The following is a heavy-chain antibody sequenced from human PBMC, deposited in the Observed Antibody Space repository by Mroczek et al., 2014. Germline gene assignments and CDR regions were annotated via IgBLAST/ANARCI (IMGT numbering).Heavy chain of an antibody. CDR3: AKGGXYGSGSVTAPYPYGMDV. Sequence: VQLVETGGGVVQPGRSLRLSCAASGFTFSSYGMHWVRQAPGKGLEWVAVISYDGSNKYYADSVKGRFTISRDNSKNTLYLQMNSLRAEDTAVYYCAKGGXYGSGSVTAPYPYGMDVWGQGTTVTVSS. CDR1: GFTFSSYG. CDR2: ISYDGSNK. J-gene: IGHJ6*02. V-gene: IGHV3-30*18. D-gene: IGHD3-10*01.